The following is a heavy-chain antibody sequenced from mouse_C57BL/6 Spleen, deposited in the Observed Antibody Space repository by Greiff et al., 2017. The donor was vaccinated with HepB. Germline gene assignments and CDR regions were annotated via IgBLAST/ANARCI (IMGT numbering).Heavy chain of an antibody. Sequence: VKLMESGAELVKPGASVKLSCKASGYTFTEYTIHWVKQRSGQGLEWIGWFYPGSGSIKYNEKFKDKATLTADKSSSTVYMELSRLTSEDSAVYFCARHEKELGYFDYWGQGTTLTVSS. CDR1: GYTFTEYT. CDR3: ARHEKELGYFDY. J-gene: IGHJ2*01. V-gene: IGHV1-62-2*01. CDR2: FYPGSGSI. D-gene: IGHD4-1*01.